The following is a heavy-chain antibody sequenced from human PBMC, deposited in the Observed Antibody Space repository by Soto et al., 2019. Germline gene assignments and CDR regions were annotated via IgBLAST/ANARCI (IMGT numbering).Heavy chain of an antibody. CDR2: IIPIFGTA. V-gene: IGHV1-69*13. Sequence: SVKVSCKASGGTFSSYAISWVRQAPGQGLEWMGGIIPIFGTANYAQKFQGRVTITADESTSTAYMELSSLRPEDTAVYYCARPIWSELQTTLYYYYGMDVWGQGTTVTVSS. CDR1: GGTFSSYA. J-gene: IGHJ6*02. D-gene: IGHD1-7*01. CDR3: ARPIWSELQTTLYYYYGMDV.